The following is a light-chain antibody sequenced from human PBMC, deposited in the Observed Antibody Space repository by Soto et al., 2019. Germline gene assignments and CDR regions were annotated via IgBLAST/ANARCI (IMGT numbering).Light chain of an antibody. CDR3: HAGT. J-gene: IGKJ1*01. CDR2: GAS. V-gene: IGKV3-15*01. CDR1: QSVASN. Sequence: EIVMTQSPATLSVSPEERATLSCRASQSVASNLAWYQQKPDQAPRLLIYGASTRAIGIPARFSGSGSGTEYSLTISSLQSEDSAVYYCHAGTFGQGTKVEIK.